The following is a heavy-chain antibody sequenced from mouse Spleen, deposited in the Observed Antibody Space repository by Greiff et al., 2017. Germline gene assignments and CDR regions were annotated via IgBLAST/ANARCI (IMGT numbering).Heavy chain of an antibody. CDR3: TTAYYRYDGSWFAY. J-gene: IGHJ3*01. CDR2: IDPEDGDT. D-gene: IGHD2-14*01. Sequence: VQLQQSGAELVRPGASVKLSCTASGFNIKDYYMHWVKQRPEQGLEWIGRIDPEDGDTEYAPKFQGKATMTADTSSNTAYLQLSSLTSEDTAVYYCTTAYYRYDGSWFAYWGQGTLVTVSA. CDR1: GFNIKDYY. V-gene: IGHV14-1*01.